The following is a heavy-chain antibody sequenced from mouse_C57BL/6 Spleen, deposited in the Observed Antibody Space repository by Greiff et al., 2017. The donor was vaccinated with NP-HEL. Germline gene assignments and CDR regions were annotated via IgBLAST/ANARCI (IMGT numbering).Heavy chain of an antibody. V-gene: IGHV2-2*01. D-gene: IGHD1-1*02. Sequence: VQLQESGPGLVQPSQSLSITCTVSGFSLTSYGVHWVRQSPGKGLEWLGVIWSGGSTDYNAAFISRLSISKDNSKSQVFFKMNSLQADDTAIYYCAAGGSPYFDYWGQGTTLTVSS. CDR2: IWSGGST. J-gene: IGHJ2*01. CDR3: AAGGSPYFDY. CDR1: GFSLTSYG.